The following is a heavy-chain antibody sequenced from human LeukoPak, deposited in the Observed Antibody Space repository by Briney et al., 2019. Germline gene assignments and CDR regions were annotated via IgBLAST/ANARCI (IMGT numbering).Heavy chain of an antibody. CDR2: INPNSGGT. Sequence: ASVKVSCNASGYTFTGYYMHWVRQAPGQGLEWMGWINPNSGGTNYAQKFQGRVTMTRDTSISTAYMELSRLRSDDTAVYYCARDRYYDFWSGYYRGFDYWGQGTLVTVSS. V-gene: IGHV1-2*02. J-gene: IGHJ4*02. D-gene: IGHD3-3*01. CDR1: GYTFTGYY. CDR3: ARDRYYDFWSGYYRGFDY.